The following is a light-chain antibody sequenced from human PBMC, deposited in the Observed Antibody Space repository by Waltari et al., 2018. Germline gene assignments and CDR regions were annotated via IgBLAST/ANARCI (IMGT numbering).Light chain of an antibody. J-gene: IGKJ2*01. V-gene: IGKV4-1*01. CDR2: WAS. Sequence: DIVMTQSPDSLALSLGERATVNCKSSQSVLYSSNNKNYLAWYHQKAGQPPKLLIAWASTRESGVPDRFSGSGSGTNFTLTISSLQAEDVAVYYCQQYYNTPYTFGQGTKLEIK. CDR3: QQYYNTPYT. CDR1: QSVLYSSNNKNY.